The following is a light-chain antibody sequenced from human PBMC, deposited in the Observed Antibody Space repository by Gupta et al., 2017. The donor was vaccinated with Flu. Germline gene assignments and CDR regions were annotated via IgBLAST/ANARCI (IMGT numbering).Light chain of an antibody. Sequence: QTVVTQEPSLSVSPGRTVTLTCGLSSGSVSTNYYASWYQQTPGQAPRTLIYTTNTRSSGVPDRFSGSILGNKAALTITGAQADDESDYYCVLYMGSGIWVFGGGTKLTVL. CDR1: SGSVSTNYY. V-gene: IGLV8-61*01. CDR3: VLYMGSGIWV. CDR2: TTN. J-gene: IGLJ3*02.